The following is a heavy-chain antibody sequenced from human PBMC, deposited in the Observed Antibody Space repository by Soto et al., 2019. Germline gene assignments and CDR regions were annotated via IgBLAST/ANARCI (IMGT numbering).Heavy chain of an antibody. V-gene: IGHV1-3*03. J-gene: IGHJ5*01. Sequence: ASVKVSCKASGYTFSTYAMHWVRQAPGQRLEWMGWIDAGNGDTKYSREFQGRVTITADTSTNTAYMELRSLRSEDTAVYYCARTGIAAAGLENWFDSWGQGTLVTVSS. CDR2: IDAGNGDT. CDR1: GYTFSTYA. CDR3: ARTGIAAAGLENWFDS. D-gene: IGHD6-13*01.